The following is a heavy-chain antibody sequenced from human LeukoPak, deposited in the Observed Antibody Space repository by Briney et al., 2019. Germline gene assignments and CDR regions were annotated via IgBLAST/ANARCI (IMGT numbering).Heavy chain of an antibody. V-gene: IGHV3-23*01. Sequence: PGGSLRLSCAASGFTFSSYSMNWVRQAPGKGLEWVSAISGSGGSTYYADSVKGRFTISRDNSKNTLYLQMNSLRAEDAAVYYCAKRCRLGGGAFDIWGQGTMVTVSS. J-gene: IGHJ3*02. CDR2: ISGSGGST. CDR1: GFTFSSYS. CDR3: AKRCRLGGGAFDI. D-gene: IGHD3-16*01.